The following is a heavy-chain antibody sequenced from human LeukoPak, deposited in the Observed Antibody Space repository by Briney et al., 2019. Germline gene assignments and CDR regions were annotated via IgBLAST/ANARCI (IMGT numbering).Heavy chain of an antibody. J-gene: IGHJ6*03. CDR1: GGSISSSSYY. D-gene: IGHD2-2*01. CDR3: ARHRQDIVVVPAAMTRYYYYMDV. Sequence: PSETLSLTCTVSGGSISSSSYYWGWIRQPPGKGLEWIGSIYYSGSTYYNPSLKSRVTISVDTSKNQFSLKLSSVTAADTAVYYCARHRQDIVVVPAAMTRYYYYMDVWGKGTTVTISS. CDR2: IYYSGST. V-gene: IGHV4-39*01.